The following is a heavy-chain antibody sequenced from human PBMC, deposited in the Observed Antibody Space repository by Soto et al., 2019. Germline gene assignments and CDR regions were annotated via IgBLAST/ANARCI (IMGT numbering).Heavy chain of an antibody. D-gene: IGHD3-16*02. CDR2: IIPIFGTA. CDR3: ARVKAGEKLSIAPEFDY. J-gene: IGHJ4*02. V-gene: IGHV1-69*13. CDR1: GGTFSSYA. Sequence: SVKVSCKASGGTFSSYAISWVRQAPGQGLEWMGGIIPIFGTANYAQKFQGRVTITADESTSTAYMELSSLRSEDTAVYYCARVKAGEKLSIAPEFDYWGQGTLVTVSS.